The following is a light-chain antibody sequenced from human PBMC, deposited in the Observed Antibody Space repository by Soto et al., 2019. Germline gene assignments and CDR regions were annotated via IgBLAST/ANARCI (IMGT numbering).Light chain of an antibody. CDR3: CSYAGDLAL. J-gene: IGLJ2*01. Sequence: QSALTQPRSVSGSPGQSVTISCTGTSSDVGGYDFVSWYQQHPGKAPKLMTSDVSKRPSGVPDRFSGSKSGNTASLTISGLQAEDEADYYCCSYAGDLALFGGGTKVTVL. V-gene: IGLV2-11*01. CDR1: SSDVGGYDF. CDR2: DVS.